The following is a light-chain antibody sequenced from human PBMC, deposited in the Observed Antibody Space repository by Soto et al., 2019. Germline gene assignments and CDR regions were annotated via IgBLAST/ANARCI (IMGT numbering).Light chain of an antibody. CDR2: GAS. Sequence: EIVLTQSPGTLSLSPGERATLSCRASQSISSTYLAWYQQKPGQAPRLLIYGASSRATGIPDRFSGSGSGTDFTLTISSLEPEDFAVYYCQQYETFGQGTKLEIK. V-gene: IGKV3-20*01. CDR3: QQYET. J-gene: IGKJ2*01. CDR1: QSISSTY.